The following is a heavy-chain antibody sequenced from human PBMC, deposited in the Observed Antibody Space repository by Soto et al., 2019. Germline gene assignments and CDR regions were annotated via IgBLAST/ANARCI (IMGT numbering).Heavy chain of an antibody. J-gene: IGHJ4*02. V-gene: IGHV4-34*01. CDR1: GGTFSGYF. CDR2: IEHNGNN. CDR3: ARDFRYFPY. Sequence: SETLSLTCAVYGGTFSGYFWSWVRQPPGKGLEWIGEIEHNGNNNINPSLKSRVILSVDTSKNQISLTLTSVTAADTAVYYCARDFRYFPYWGQGTLVTVSS. D-gene: IGHD3-10*01.